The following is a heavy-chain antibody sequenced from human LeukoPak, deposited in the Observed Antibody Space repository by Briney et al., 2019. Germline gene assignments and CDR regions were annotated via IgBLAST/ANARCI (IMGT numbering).Heavy chain of an antibody. V-gene: IGHV3-21*01. CDR1: GFTFTTYS. J-gene: IGHJ4*02. CDR2: ISSGSSAI. CDR3: ARGHTAVTRHFDY. Sequence: PGGSLRLSCEASGFTFTTYSMTWVRQAPGKGLEWVSIISSGSSAIFSADALKGRFTISRDDAKNLLYLDMNSLRAEDTAVYYCARGHTAVTRHFDYWGQGTLVTVSS. D-gene: IGHD4-17*01.